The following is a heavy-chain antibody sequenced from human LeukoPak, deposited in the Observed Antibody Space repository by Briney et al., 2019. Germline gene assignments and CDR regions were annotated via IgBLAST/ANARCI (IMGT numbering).Heavy chain of an antibody. Sequence: GASVKVSCKASGYTVSNYGISWVRQAPGQGLEWMGWISGYSGNTNYAQRLQGRLTMTTDTSTSTAYMELRSLRSDDTAVYYCARGGDYNWFDPWGQGTLVTVSS. CDR1: GYTVSNYG. V-gene: IGHV1-18*01. CDR3: ARGGDYNWFDP. J-gene: IGHJ5*02. CDR2: ISGYSGNT. D-gene: IGHD4-17*01.